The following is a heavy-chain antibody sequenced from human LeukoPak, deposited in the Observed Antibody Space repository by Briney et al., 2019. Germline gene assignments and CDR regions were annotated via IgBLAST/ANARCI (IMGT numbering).Heavy chain of an antibody. D-gene: IGHD6-13*01. CDR2: IYYSGST. CDR1: GGSISSYY. Sequence: SETLSLTCTVSGGSISSYYWSWIRQPPGKGLEWIGYIYYSGSTNYNPSLKSRVTISVDTSKNQFSLKLSSVTAADTAVYYRARDRGSSWYFSNYGMDVWGQGTTVTVSS. V-gene: IGHV4-59*01. J-gene: IGHJ6*02. CDR3: ARDRGSSWYFSNYGMDV.